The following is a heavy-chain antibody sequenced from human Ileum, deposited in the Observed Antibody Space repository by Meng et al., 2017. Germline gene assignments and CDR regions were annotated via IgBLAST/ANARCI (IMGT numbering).Heavy chain of an antibody. D-gene: IGHD6-19*01. CDR2: INTNTGNP. V-gene: IGHV7-4-1*02. Sequence: ASVKVSCKASVYTFTSYAMTWVRQAPEQGLEWMGWINTNTGNPTYAQGFTGRFVFSLDTSVSTAYLQISSLKAEGTAVYYCARDGSSGWYHPFWYFDLWGRGTLVTVSS. CDR1: VYTFTSYA. CDR3: ARDGSSGWYHPFWYFDL. J-gene: IGHJ2*01.